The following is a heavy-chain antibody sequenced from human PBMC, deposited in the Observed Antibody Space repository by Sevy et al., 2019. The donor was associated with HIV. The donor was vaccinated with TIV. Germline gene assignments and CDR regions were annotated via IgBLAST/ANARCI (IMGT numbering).Heavy chain of an antibody. CDR2: SSYDGGNI. D-gene: IGHD4-17*01. Sequence: GGFLRLSCTASGFILGYYAMHWVRQAPGKGLEWVAVSSYDGGNIYYADSVQGRFTGSRDNSKNTLYLQINSLRPEDPAMYYCARDFYEFGDPRGLDYWGQGVLVCVSS. CDR1: GFILGYYA. V-gene: IGHV3-30-3*01. J-gene: IGHJ4*02. CDR3: ARDFYEFGDPRGLDY.